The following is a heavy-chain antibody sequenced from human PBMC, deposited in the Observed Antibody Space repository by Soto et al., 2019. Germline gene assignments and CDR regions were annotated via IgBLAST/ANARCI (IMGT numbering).Heavy chain of an antibody. V-gene: IGHV1-18*01. CDR2: ISAYNGNT. CDR3: ARVVKSTENYDILTGRFDP. Sequence: GASVKVSCKASGYTFTSYGISWVRQAPGQGLEWMGWISAYNGNTNCAQKLQGRVTMTTDTSTSTAYMELRSLGSDDTAVYYCARVVKSTENYDILTGRFDPWGQGTLVTVSS. D-gene: IGHD3-9*01. J-gene: IGHJ5*02. CDR1: GYTFTSYG.